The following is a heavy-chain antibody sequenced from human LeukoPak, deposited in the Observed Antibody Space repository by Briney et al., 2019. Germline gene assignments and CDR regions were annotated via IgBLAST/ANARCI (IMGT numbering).Heavy chain of an antibody. CDR2: IPYYGSNK. CDR1: GFTFSSYG. J-gene: IGHJ6*03. CDR3: AKQPDYYYYMDV. Sequence: PPGRSLRLSCAASGFTFSSYGMHWVRQAPGKGLEWVALIPYYGSNKYYADSVKGRFTISRDNSKNTVFLQMNSLRAEDTAVYYCAKQPDYYYYMDVWGKGTTATVSS. V-gene: IGHV3-30*18.